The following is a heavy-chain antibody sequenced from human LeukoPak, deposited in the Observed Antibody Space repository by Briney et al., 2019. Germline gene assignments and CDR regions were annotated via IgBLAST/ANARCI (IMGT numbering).Heavy chain of an antibody. CDR2: INSDGSST. CDR3: TGRRGYSYGHDY. V-gene: IGHV3-74*01. J-gene: IGHJ4*02. Sequence: GGSLRLSCVVSGFTLSSHSMNWVRQAPGKGLVWVSRINSDGSSTSYADSVKGRFTISRDNAKNTLYLQMNSLRAEDTAVYYCTGRRGYSYGHDYWGQGTLVTVSS. CDR1: GFTLSSHS. D-gene: IGHD5-18*01.